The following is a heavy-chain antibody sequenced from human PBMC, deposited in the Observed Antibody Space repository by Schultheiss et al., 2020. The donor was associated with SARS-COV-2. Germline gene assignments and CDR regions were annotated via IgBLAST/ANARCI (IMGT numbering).Heavy chain of an antibody. D-gene: IGHD2-2*01. CDR1: GGSISSSSYY. CDR2: IYYSGST. V-gene: IGHV4-39*07. Sequence: SETLSLTCTVSGGSISSSSYYWGWIRQPPGKGLEWIGSIYYSGSTYYNPSLKSRVTISVDTSKNHSSLKLSSVTAADTAVDYCARIRGYCSSTSCYLTVVYYYYMDVWGEGATVTVSS. J-gene: IGHJ6*03. CDR3: ARIRGYCSSTSCYLTVVYYYYMDV.